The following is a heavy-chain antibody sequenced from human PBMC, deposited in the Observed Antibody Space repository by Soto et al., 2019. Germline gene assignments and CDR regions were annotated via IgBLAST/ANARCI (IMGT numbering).Heavy chain of an antibody. CDR2: IYYSGST. D-gene: IGHD2-2*01. V-gene: IGHV4-59*08. CDR1: GGSISSYY. CDR3: ARLGYCSSTSCYSGVRFDP. J-gene: IGHJ5*02. Sequence: SETLSLTCTVSGGSISSYYWSWIRQPPGKGLEWIGYIYYSGSTNYNPSLKSRVTISVDTSKNQFSLKLSSVTAADTAVYYCARLGYCSSTSCYSGVRFDPGGKGTRVTVSS.